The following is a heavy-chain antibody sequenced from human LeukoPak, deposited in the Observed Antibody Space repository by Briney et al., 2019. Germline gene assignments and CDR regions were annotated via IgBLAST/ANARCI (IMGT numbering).Heavy chain of an antibody. CDR1: ESTFGSYA. CDR3: AKYYYDNTAGRFFDL. D-gene: IGHD3-22*01. J-gene: IGHJ2*01. Sequence: PGGSLRLSCAASESTFGSYAMTWVRQAPGKGLEWVSSIASRGDIIYYADSLKGRFTSSRDNSKNTLYLQMNSLRAEDTAIYYCAKYYYDNTAGRFFDLWGRGTLVTVSS. V-gene: IGHV3-23*01. CDR2: IASRGDII.